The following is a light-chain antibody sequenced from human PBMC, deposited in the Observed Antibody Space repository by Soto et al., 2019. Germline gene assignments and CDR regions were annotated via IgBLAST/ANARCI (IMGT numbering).Light chain of an antibody. CDR1: QSIKNNF. J-gene: IGKJ1*01. CDR3: QQYGSSPQT. V-gene: IGKV3-20*01. CDR2: GAS. Sequence: EIVLTQSPGTLSLSPGVRATLSCRASQSIKNNFLAWYQQKPGQAPRLLIFGASSRSSGIPYRFSGSGSGTDFTLTISRLEPEDFAVYYCQQYGSSPQTFGQGTKVDIK.